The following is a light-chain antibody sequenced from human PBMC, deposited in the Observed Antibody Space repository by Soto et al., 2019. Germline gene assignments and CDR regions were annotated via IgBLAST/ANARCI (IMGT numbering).Light chain of an antibody. Sequence: QSVLTLPPSVSGAPGQGVAISCTGTSSNLGAGHNVHWYQQLPGTVPKLLIYSDTNRPSGVPDRFSASKSGTSAVLAITGLQAEDEADYFCQSYDNSLNGVVFGVGTKLTVL. V-gene: IGLV1-40*01. CDR3: QSYDNSLNGVV. CDR1: SSNLGAGHN. J-gene: IGLJ3*02. CDR2: SDT.